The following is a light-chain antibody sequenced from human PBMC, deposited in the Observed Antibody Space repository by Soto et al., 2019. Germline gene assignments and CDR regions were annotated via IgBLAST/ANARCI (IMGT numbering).Light chain of an antibody. Sequence: QSVLTQPPSVSGAPGQRVTISCTWSSSNIGAGYDVHWYQQLPGTAPKLLIYDNSHRPSGVPDRFSGSKSVTSASLAITGLQAEDEADYYCQSYDSSLSTWVFGGGTKLTVL. CDR1: SSNIGAGYD. CDR3: QSYDSSLSTWV. CDR2: DNS. V-gene: IGLV1-40*01. J-gene: IGLJ3*02.